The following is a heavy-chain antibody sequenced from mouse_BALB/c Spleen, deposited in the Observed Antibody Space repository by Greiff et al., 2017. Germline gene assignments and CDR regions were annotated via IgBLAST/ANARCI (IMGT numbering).Heavy chain of an antibody. J-gene: IGHJ1*01. CDR1: GFTFTDYY. Sequence: EVQLVESGGGLVQPGGSLRLSCATSGFTFTDYYMSWVRQPPGKALEWLGFIRNKANGYTTEYSASVKGRFTISRDNSQSILYLQMNTLRAEDSATYYCARDAYGNYWYFDVWGAGTTVTVSS. CDR3: ARDAYGNYWYFDV. D-gene: IGHD2-10*02. CDR2: IRNKANGYTT. V-gene: IGHV7-3*02.